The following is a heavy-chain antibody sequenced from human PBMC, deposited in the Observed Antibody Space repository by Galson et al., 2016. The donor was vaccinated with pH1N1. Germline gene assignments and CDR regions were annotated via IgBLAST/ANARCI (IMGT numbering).Heavy chain of an antibody. CDR3: ARDHTREWEADAFDI. D-gene: IGHD1-26*01. Sequence: SLRLSCAASGFTFSSYSMNWVRQAPGKGLEWVSCISSSSSYIYYADSVKGRFTIARENAKNSLYLQMSSLRAEETAVYYCARDHTREWEADAFDIWGQGTMVTVSS. CDR2: ISSSSSYI. CDR1: GFTFSSYS. V-gene: IGHV3-21*01. J-gene: IGHJ3*02.